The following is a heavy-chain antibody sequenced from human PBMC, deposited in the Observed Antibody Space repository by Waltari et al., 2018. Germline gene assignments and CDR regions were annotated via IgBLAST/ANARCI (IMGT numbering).Heavy chain of an antibody. CDR1: GFNFGRFT. Sequence: EVQLVQSGEVAAQPGGSLRLSCAASGFNFGRFTMHWVRQFPGQSLQWFSFINRNVTTNDAESLKGRFTISRDNSRNSVYLDIYDARFEDAALYFCAKEADYSFPHFDRWGQGALVTVSS. CDR3: AKEADYSFPHFDR. CDR2: INRNVTT. J-gene: IGHJ4*02. D-gene: IGHD2-15*01. V-gene: IGHV3-43*01.